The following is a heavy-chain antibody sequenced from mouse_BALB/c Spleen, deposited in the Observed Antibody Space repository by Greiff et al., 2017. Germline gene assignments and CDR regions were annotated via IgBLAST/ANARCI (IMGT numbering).Heavy chain of an antibody. CDR2: IYPYNGGT. CDR1: GYTFTDYN. D-gene: IGHD1-1*01. CDR3: ASYGSSYEGAMDY. V-gene: IGHV1S29*02. Sequence: EVQLQQSGPELVKPGASVKISCKASGYTFTDYNMHWVKQSHGKSLEWIGYIYPYNGGTGYNQKFKSKATLTVDNSSSTAYMELRSLTSEDSAVYYCASYGSSYEGAMDYWGQGTSVTVSS. J-gene: IGHJ4*01.